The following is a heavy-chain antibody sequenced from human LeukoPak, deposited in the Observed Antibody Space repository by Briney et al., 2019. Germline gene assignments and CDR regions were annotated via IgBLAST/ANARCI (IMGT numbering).Heavy chain of an antibody. CDR1: GFTFSSYA. CDR2: ISGSGGST. D-gene: IGHD3-22*01. J-gene: IGHJ3*02. Sequence: GGSLRLSCAASGFTFSSYAMSWVRQAPGKGLEWVSTISGSGGSTDYADSVKGRFTLSRDNSKNTLFLQVNSLRADDTAVYYCARSRSAMMYTFDIWGQGTMVTVSS. CDR3: ARSRSAMMYTFDI. V-gene: IGHV3-23*01.